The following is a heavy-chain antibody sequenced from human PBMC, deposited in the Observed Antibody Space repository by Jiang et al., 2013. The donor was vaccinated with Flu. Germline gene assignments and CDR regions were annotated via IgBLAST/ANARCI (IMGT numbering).Heavy chain of an antibody. Sequence: QLVESGGGLVQPGRSLRLACSVSGFTFGDYTMNWVRQAPGKGLEWVGFIRSEAYDGTTEYAASIKGRFTISRDDSKSIAYLQMNSLKTEDTAVYYCSRVSYYYGSGNDYWGQGTLVTVSS. CDR2: IRSEAYDGTT. CDR1: GFTFGDYT. D-gene: IGHD3-10*01. CDR3: SRVSYYYGSGNDY. V-gene: IGHV3-49*04. J-gene: IGHJ4*02.